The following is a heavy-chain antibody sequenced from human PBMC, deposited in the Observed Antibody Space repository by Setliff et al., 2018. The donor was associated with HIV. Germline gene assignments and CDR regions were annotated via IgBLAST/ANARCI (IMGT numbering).Heavy chain of an antibody. CDR1: GFTFSSYG. J-gene: IGHJ4*02. CDR3: AKDRLLDGSSWYYLDY. Sequence: GGSLRLSCAASGFTFSSYGMHWVRQAPGKGLEWVAFIRYDGSNKYYADSVKGRFTVSRDNSKNTLYLQMNSLRPEDTALYYCAKDRLLDGSSWYYLDYWGQGTLVTVS. CDR2: IRYDGSNK. V-gene: IGHV3-30*02. D-gene: IGHD6-13*01.